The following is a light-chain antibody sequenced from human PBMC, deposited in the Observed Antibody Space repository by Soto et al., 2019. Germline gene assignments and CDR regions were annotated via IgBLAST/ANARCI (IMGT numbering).Light chain of an antibody. CDR3: QQYFNWPPWT. CDR1: QSVSSN. V-gene: IGKV3-15*01. J-gene: IGKJ1*01. CDR2: GAS. Sequence: EIVMTQSPGTLSVSPGERATLSCRASQSVSSNLAWYQQKPGQAPRLLIYGASIRATGVPARFSGSASGTEFTLTISSLQSEDFAVYFCQQYFNWPPWTFGQGTRVEIK.